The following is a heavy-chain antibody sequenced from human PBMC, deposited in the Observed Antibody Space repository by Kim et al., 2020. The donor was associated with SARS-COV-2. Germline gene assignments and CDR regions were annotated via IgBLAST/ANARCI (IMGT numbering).Heavy chain of an antibody. CDR1: GDSVSSNSAA. Sequence: SQTLSLTCAISGDSVSSNSAAWNWIRQSPSRGLEWLGGTYYRSKWYNDYALSMKSRIPTNPDTSKNHFSLPLNSVTPEDTAVYYCARFTRAVFDYWGQRTLVTVSS. CDR3: ARFTRAVFDY. CDR2: TYYRSKWYN. V-gene: IGHV6-1*01. D-gene: IGHD6-19*01. J-gene: IGHJ4*02.